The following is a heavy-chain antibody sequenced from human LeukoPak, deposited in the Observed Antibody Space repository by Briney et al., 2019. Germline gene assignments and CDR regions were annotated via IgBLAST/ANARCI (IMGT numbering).Heavy chain of an antibody. Sequence: NASETLSLTCAVYSGSFSGYFWTYVRQPPGMGLEWIGEINQRGSTNYNPSLKSRVTMSVDTSKNQFSLRLSSVTAADTAVYYCARGSIYYSDSSVYFDYWAQGTLVTVSS. CDR2: INQRGST. V-gene: IGHV4-34*01. D-gene: IGHD3-22*01. J-gene: IGHJ4*02. CDR3: ARGSIYYSDSSVYFDY. CDR1: SGSFSGYF.